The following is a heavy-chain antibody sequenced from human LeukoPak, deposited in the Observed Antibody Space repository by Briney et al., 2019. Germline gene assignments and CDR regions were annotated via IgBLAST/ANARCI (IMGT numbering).Heavy chain of an antibody. V-gene: IGHV4-59*08. CDR1: GGSFGSYY. D-gene: IGHD4-23*01. CDR3: ANSYDGKVVPFDC. CDR2: VLYRGTTNNAVT. J-gene: IGHJ4*02. Sequence: PSETLSLTCTVSGGSFGSYYWTWIRQPPGKGPEWIGCVLYRGTTNNAVTNYNRSLKSRVTVAVDTATNQFSLKLTSVTAADTAVYYCANSYDGKVVPFDCWGQGSLVTVSS.